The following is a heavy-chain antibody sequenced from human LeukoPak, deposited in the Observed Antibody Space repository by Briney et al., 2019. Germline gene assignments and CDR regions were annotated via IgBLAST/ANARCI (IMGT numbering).Heavy chain of an antibody. J-gene: IGHJ5*02. CDR3: AAITMIVVH. D-gene: IGHD3-22*01. V-gene: IGHV4-59*11. Sequence: SETLSLTCTVSGGSISSHYWSWIRQPPGKGLEWIGYIYYSGSTNYNPSLKSRVTISVDTSKNQFSLKLSSVTAADTAVYYCAAITMIVVHWGQGTLVTVSP. CDR2: IYYSGST. CDR1: GGSISSHY.